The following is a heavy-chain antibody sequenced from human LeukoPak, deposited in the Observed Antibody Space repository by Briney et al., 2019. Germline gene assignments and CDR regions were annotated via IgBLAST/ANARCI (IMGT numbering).Heavy chain of an antibody. CDR1: GFTFSSYS. CDR3: ARNTRYSGSSLA. D-gene: IGHD1-26*01. J-gene: IGHJ5*02. Sequence: GGSLRLSCAASGFTFSSYSMNWVRQAPGKGLEWVSYISSTYTTYYADSVKGRFTISRDNAKNSLYLQMNSLRDEDTAIYYCARNTRYSGSSLAWGQGTLVTVSS. V-gene: IGHV3-48*02. CDR2: ISSTYTT.